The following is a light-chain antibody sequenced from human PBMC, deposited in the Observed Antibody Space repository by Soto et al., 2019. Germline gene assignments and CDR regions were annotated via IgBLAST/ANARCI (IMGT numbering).Light chain of an antibody. CDR3: QQYNNWPPLT. V-gene: IGKV3-15*01. J-gene: IGKJ4*01. CDR1: QSVGSN. Sequence: EIVMTQSPATLSVSPGERATLSCRASQSVGSNLAWYQQKPGQAPRLLIYGASTRATGIPARFSGSGSGTEFTLTISSLQSADFAVYYCQQYNNWPPLTFGGGTKVEIK. CDR2: GAS.